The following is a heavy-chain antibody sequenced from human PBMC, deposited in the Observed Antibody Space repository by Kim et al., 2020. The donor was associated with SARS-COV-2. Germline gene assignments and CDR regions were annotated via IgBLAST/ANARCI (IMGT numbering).Heavy chain of an antibody. V-gene: IGHV4-34*01. CDR2: INHSGST. J-gene: IGHJ4*02. D-gene: IGHD3-10*01. CDR3: ASWVRPYYYGSGSYYNY. Sequence: SETLSLTCAVYGGSFSGYYWSWIRQPPGKGLEWIGEINHSGSTNYNPSLKSRVTISVDTSKNQFSLKLSSVTAADTAVYYCASWVRPYYYGSGSYYNYWGQGTLVTVSS. CDR1: GGSFSGYY.